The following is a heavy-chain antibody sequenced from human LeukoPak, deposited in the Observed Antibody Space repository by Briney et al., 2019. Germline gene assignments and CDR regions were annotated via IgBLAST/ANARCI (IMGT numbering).Heavy chain of an antibody. CDR3: ARAIVVAGLRFDD. CDR2: IYHSGSS. V-gene: IGHV4-31*01. CDR1: GGSISSGDYY. Sequence: PSQTLSLTCTVSGGSISSGDYYWSWIRQYPGKGLEWIGYIYHSGSSYYNPSLMSQVTMSIDTSKNQFSLKLSSVTAADTAVYYCARAIVVAGLRFDDWGQGTLVAVSA. J-gene: IGHJ4*02. D-gene: IGHD2-15*01.